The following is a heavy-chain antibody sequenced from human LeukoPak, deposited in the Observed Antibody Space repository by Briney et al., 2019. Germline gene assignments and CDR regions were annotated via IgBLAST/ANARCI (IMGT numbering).Heavy chain of an antibody. V-gene: IGHV4-59*01. CDR1: GGSISSYY. D-gene: IGHD3-22*01. J-gene: IGHJ4*02. CDR3: ARGSDSSGYYLFPNFDY. Sequence: SETLSLTCTVSGGSISSYYWSWIRQPPGKGLEWIGYIYYSGSTNYNPSLKSRVTISVDTSKNQFSLKLSSVTAADTAVYYCARGSDSSGYYLFPNFDYWGQGTLVTVSS. CDR2: IYYSGST.